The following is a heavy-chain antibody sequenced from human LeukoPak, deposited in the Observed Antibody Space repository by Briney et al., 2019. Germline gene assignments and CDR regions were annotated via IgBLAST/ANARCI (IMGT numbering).Heavy chain of an antibody. Sequence: GGSLRLSCAASGFTFSDYHMSWIRQAPGKGLEWVSYISSSGSTTYYADSVKGRFTISRDNAKNSLYLQMNSLRAEDTAVYYCARADALPIFGESLSFLDYWGQGTLVTVSS. V-gene: IGHV3-11*01. CDR2: ISSSGSTT. CDR1: GFTFSDYH. D-gene: IGHD3-10*01. CDR3: ARADALPIFGESLSFLDY. J-gene: IGHJ4*02.